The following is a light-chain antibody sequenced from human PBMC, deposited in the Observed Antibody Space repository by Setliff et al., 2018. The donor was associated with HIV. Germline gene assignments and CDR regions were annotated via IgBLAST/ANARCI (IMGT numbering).Light chain of an antibody. CDR1: FSSLGRNT. J-gene: IGLJ2*01. V-gene: IGLV1-44*01. Sequence: QSLLTQPPSASGTPGQRVTIYCSGSFSSLGRNTVNWYRQLPGTAPKLLIFANFQRPSGVPDRSSGSKSGTSASLAISGLQSEDEADYYCAAWDDSLNGHGVFGGGTKVTVL. CDR2: ANF. CDR3: AAWDDSLNGHGV.